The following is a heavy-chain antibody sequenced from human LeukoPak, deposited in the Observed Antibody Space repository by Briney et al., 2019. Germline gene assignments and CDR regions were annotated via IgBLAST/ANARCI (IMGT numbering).Heavy chain of an antibody. CDR2: MNPNSGNT. D-gene: IGHD2-2*01. J-gene: IGHJ4*02. Sequence: PVASVKVSCKASGYTFTSYDINWVRQATGQGLEWMGWMNPNSGNTGYAQKFQGRVTMTRDTSISTAYMELSRLRSDDTAVYYCARVRGYCSSTSCSYFDYWGQGTLVTVSS. CDR1: GYTFTSYD. CDR3: ARVRGYCSSTSCSYFDY. V-gene: IGHV1-8*01.